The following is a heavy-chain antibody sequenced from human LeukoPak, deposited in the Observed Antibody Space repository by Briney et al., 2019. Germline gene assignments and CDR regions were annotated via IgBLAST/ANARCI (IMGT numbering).Heavy chain of an antibody. Sequence: SETLSLTCAVYGGSFSGYYWSWIRQPPGKGLEWIGEINHSGSTNYNPSLKSRVIISVHTSKNQFSLKLSSVTAADTAVYYCARFYATTGFDCWGQGTLVTVSS. V-gene: IGHV4-34*01. CDR2: INHSGST. CDR1: GGSFSGYY. J-gene: IGHJ4*02. D-gene: IGHD4-11*01. CDR3: ARFYATTGFDC.